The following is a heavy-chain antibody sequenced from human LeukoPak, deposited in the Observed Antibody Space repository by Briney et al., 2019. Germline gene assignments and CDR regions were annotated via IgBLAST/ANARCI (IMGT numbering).Heavy chain of an antibody. CDR1: GFTFSNYA. CDR2: ISYDGSNK. J-gene: IGHJ4*02. CDR3: AKEEEYQWPPRSYFDY. D-gene: IGHD2-2*01. V-gene: IGHV3-30*18. Sequence: PGRSLRLSCAASGFTFSNYAMRWVRQAPGKGLEWVAVISYDGSNKYYADSVKGRFTISRDNSKNTLYLQMNSLRAEDTAVYYCAKEEEYQWPPRSYFDYWGQGTLVTVSS.